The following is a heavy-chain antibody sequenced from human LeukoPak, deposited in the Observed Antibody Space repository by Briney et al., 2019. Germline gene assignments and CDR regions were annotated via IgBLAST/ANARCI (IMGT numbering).Heavy chain of an antibody. CDR2: INPNSGGT. D-gene: IGHD1-26*01. Sequence: ASVKVSCNASGYTFTGYYMHWVRQAPGQGLEWMGWINPNSGGTNYAQKFQGRVTMTRDTSISTAYMELSRLRSDDTAVYYCAREFGVVGATTRFDYWGQGTLVTVSS. CDR1: GYTFTGYY. J-gene: IGHJ4*02. V-gene: IGHV1-2*02. CDR3: AREFGVVGATTRFDY.